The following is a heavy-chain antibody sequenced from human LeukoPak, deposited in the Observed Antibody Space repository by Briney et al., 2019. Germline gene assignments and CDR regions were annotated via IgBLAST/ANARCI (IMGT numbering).Heavy chain of an antibody. CDR3: ASLYSSSWYPPYYYYYYGMDV. CDR2: INPNSGGT. CDR1: GYTFTGYH. D-gene: IGHD6-13*01. Sequence: GASVKVSCKASGYTFTGYHMHWVRQAPGQGLEWVGWINPNSGGTNYAQKFQGRVTMTMDTSISTAYMELSRLRSDDTAVYYCASLYSSSWYPPYYYYYYGMDVWGQGTTVTVSS. V-gene: IGHV1-2*02. J-gene: IGHJ6*02.